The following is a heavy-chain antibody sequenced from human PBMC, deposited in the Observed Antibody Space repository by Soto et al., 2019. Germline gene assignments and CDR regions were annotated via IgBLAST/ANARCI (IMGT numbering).Heavy chain of an antibody. CDR3: ARGGEAYYDFWSGYYNEYFKX. CDR2: IWYDGSNK. CDR1: GFTFSSYG. J-gene: IGHJ1*01. Sequence: PGGSLRLSFAASGFTFSSYGMHWVRQAPGKGLEWVSFIWYDGSNKYYADSVKVRLTISRDNSNNTLYLKMNSLRAEDTAVYYCARGGEAYYDFWSGYYNEYFKXWGQGTLVTVSX. V-gene: IGHV3-33*01. D-gene: IGHD3-3*01.